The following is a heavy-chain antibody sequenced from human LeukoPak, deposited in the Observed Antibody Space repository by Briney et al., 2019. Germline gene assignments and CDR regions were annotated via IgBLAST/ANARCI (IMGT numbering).Heavy chain of an antibody. Sequence: PSETLSLTCAVYGGSFSGYYWSWIRQPPGKGLEWIGEINHSGSTNYNPSLKSRVTISVDTSKNQFSLKLSSVTAADTAVYYCARRCSSTSCYAGSFDFWGQGAPLTVSS. CDR3: ARRCSSTSCYAGSFDF. V-gene: IGHV4-34*01. D-gene: IGHD2-2*01. CDR1: GGSFSGYY. CDR2: INHSGST. J-gene: IGHJ4*02.